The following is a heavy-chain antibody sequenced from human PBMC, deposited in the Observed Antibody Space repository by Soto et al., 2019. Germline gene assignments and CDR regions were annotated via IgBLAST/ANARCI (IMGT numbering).Heavy chain of an antibody. J-gene: IGHJ4*02. Sequence: EVQLVESGGGLVEPGRSLRISCTAHGFTFGDSTVTWFRQAPGKGLEWLGFIKSKAYGGTTEYAASVKDRLILSRDDSKSIAYLQLNSLKAEDTAIYYCTSRRQWLVTNDHWGQGTLVTVSS. CDR2: IKSKAYGGTT. D-gene: IGHD6-19*01. CDR1: GFTFGDST. V-gene: IGHV3-49*03. CDR3: TSRRQWLVTNDH.